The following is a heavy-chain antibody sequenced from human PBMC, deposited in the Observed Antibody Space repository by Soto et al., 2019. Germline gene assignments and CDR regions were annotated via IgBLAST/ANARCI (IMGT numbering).Heavy chain of an antibody. CDR2: IKSKTDGGKT. V-gene: IGHV3-15*01. CDR3: TTVRTIIWFGEKYYFDY. CDR1: GFPLSNAW. J-gene: IGHJ4*02. Sequence: EVQLVESGGGLVKPGGSLRLSCAASGFPLSNAWMTWVRQAQGKGREGVARIKSKTDGGKTDYAAPVKGRFTISRDDSKNTLYLQMNSLKTEDTAVYYCTTVRTIIWFGEKYYFDYWGQGTLVTVSS. D-gene: IGHD3-10*01.